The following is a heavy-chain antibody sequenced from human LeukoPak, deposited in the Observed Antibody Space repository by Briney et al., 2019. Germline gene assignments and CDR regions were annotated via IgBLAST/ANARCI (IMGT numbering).Heavy chain of an antibody. V-gene: IGHV6-1*01. CDR3: ASSTGATDAFDF. D-gene: IGHD7-27*01. Sequence: SQTLSLTCAISGDSVSSNSAAWSWIGQSPSRGLEWLGRTYYKSKWYNDYAVSVKSRISINSDTSKNQFSLQLKSVTPEDTAVYYCASSTGATDAFDFWGQGTMVTVSS. CDR2: TYYKSKWYN. CDR1: GDSVSSNSAA. J-gene: IGHJ3*01.